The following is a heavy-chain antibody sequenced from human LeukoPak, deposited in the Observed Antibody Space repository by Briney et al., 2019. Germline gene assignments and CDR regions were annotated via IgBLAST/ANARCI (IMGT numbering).Heavy chain of an antibody. CDR2: INWNGGST. J-gene: IGHJ4*02. D-gene: IGHD6-6*01. CDR3: ARFSSSPFFDY. Sequence: GGSLRLSCAASGFTFDDYGMSWVRQAPGKGLEWVSGINWNGGSTGYADSVKGRFTISRDNAKNSLYLQMNSLRAEDTAVYYCARFSSSPFFDYWGQGTLVTVSS. CDR1: GFTFDDYG. V-gene: IGHV3-20*04.